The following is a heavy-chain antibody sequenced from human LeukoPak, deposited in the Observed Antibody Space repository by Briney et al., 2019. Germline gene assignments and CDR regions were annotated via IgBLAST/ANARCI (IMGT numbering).Heavy chain of an antibody. V-gene: IGHV3-21*01. CDR3: ARGYNNYGYVFDI. D-gene: IGHD4-11*01. CDR1: GFTFSSHS. Sequence: GGSLRLSCAASGFTFSSHSMNWVRQAPGKGLEWVSSISSSSIYIYYAVSVKGRFTISRDNAKNSLYLQMNSLRAEDTAVYYCARGYNNYGYVFDIWGQGTVVTVSS. J-gene: IGHJ3*02. CDR2: ISSSSIYI.